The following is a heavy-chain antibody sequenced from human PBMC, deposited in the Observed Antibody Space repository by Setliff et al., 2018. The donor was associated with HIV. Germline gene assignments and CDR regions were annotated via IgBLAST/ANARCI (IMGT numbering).Heavy chain of an antibody. CDR2: IIPIFDTV. D-gene: IGHD1-26*01. V-gene: IGHV1-69*13. J-gene: IGHJ4*02. CDR3: ARTASGSSKSAFDY. CDR1: GGTSSSYG. Sequence: SVKVSCKASGGTSSSYGISWVRQAPGQGLEWMGGIIPIFDTVNYAQKFQGRVTITADESTSTVYMELSSLRSEDTAVYYCARTASGSSKSAFDYWGQGTLVTVSS.